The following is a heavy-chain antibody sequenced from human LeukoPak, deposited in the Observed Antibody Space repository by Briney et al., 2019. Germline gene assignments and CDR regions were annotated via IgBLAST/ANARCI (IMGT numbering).Heavy chain of an antibody. CDR1: GGSFSGYY. CDR3: ARKRGLTFGGVIVKPAFDY. CDR2: INHSGST. D-gene: IGHD3-16*02. Sequence: SETLSLTCAVYGGSFSGYYWSRIRQPPGKGLEWIGEINHSGSTNYNPSLKSRVTISVDTSKNQFSLKLSSVTAADTAVYYCARKRGLTFGGVIVKPAFDYWGQGTLVTVSS. V-gene: IGHV4-34*01. J-gene: IGHJ4*02.